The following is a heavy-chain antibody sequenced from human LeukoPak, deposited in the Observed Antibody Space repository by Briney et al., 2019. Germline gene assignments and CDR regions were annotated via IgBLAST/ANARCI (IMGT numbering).Heavy chain of an antibody. CDR1: GYTFTGYY. Sequence: ASVKASCKASGYTFTGYYMHWVRQAPGQGLEWMGWINPNSGGTNYAQKFQGRVTMTRDTSISTAYMELSRLRSDDTAVYYCARAPHYYDSSGPWGQGTLVTVSS. D-gene: IGHD3-22*01. J-gene: IGHJ5*02. CDR3: ARAPHYYDSSGP. CDR2: INPNSGGT. V-gene: IGHV1-2*02.